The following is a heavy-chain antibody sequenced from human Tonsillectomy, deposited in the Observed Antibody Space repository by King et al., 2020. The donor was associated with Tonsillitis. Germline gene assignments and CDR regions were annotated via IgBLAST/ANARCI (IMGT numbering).Heavy chain of an antibody. J-gene: IGHJ6*02. Sequence: VQLVESGGGLVQPGVSLKLSCAASGFTFRSYEMNWVRQAPGKGREWVSYITSSGSKIDYADSVKGRFTISRDNAKNTLSLQMNSLRAEDTAVYYCARENSISCFYYDGMDVWGQGTTVTVSS. CDR1: GFTFRSYE. D-gene: IGHD2/OR15-2a*01. CDR2: ITSSGSKI. CDR3: ARENSISCFYYDGMDV. V-gene: IGHV3-48*03.